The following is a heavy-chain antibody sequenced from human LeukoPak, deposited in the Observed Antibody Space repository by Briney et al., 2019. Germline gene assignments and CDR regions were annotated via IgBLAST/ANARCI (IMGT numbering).Heavy chain of an antibody. V-gene: IGHV1-69*13. CDR2: IIPIFGTA. D-gene: IGHD6-6*01. Sequence: GASVKVSCKASGGTFSSYAIGWVRQAPGQGLEWMGGIIPIFGTANYALKFQGRVTITADESTSTAYMELSSLRSEDTAVYYCAREEYSSSSGEGSFDYWGQGTLVTVSS. J-gene: IGHJ4*02. CDR3: AREEYSSSSGEGSFDY. CDR1: GGTFSSYA.